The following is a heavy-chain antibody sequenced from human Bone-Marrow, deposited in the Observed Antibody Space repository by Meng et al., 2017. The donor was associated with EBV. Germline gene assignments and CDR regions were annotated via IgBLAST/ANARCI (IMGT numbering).Heavy chain of an antibody. V-gene: IGHV1-18*01. CDR1: GVPFSSYG. CDR3: ARIGRFCGGDCYADY. J-gene: IGHJ4*02. D-gene: IGHD2-21*01. Sequence: HVQLVLSGVGVTPPWASVNVFSKGSGVPFSSYGIAWVRQAPGKGLEWLGWTNGYDGNTNYDQKSQGRVTITTDTSTSTAYMDLRSLRSADTAVYYCARIGRFCGGDCYADYWGQGTLVTVSS. CDR2: TNGYDGNT.